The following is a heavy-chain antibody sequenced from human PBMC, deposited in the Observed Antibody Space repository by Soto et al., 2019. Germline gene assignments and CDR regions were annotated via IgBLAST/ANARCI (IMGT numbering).Heavy chain of an antibody. V-gene: IGHV3-9*01. J-gene: IGHJ4*02. CDR1: GFTFDDYA. CDR3: AKGVAAWGYFVY. D-gene: IGHD2-15*01. Sequence: EVQLVESGGGLVQPGRSLRLSCAASGFTFDDYAMHWVRQAPGKGLEWVSGISWNSGSIGYADSVKGRFTISRDNAKNSLYLQMNSLRAEDTVLYYCAKGVAAWGYFVYWGQGTLVTVSS. CDR2: ISWNSGSI.